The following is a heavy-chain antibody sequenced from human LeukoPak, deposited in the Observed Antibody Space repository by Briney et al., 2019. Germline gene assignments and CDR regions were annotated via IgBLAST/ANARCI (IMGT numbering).Heavy chain of an antibody. CDR1: GFTFSSYA. CDR3: AKDQYGGNPQYYFDY. Sequence: GGYLRLSCAASGFTFSSYAMSWVRQAPGKGLDWVSAISGSGGNTYYADSVKGRFTISRDNSKNTLYLQMNSLRAEDTAVYYCAKDQYGGNPQYYFDYWGQGTLVTVSS. V-gene: IGHV3-23*01. CDR2: ISGSGGNT. J-gene: IGHJ4*02. D-gene: IGHD4-23*01.